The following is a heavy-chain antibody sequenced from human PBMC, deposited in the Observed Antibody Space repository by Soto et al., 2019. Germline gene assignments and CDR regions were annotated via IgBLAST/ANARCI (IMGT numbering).Heavy chain of an antibody. D-gene: IGHD2-2*01. V-gene: IGHV3-66*01. J-gene: IGHJ4*02. CDR1: GFSVTNNY. CDR2: IDIGGNT. CDR3: ARGRGSTGYLGREHYFDY. Sequence: EVQVVESGGGLVKPGGSLRLSCAASGFSVTNNYMNWVRQAPGKGLEWVSIIDIGGNTYYADSVKDRFTISRDNSRKTLYLHMDSLRAEDTAVYYCARGRGSTGYLGREHYFDYWGQGTLVTVSP.